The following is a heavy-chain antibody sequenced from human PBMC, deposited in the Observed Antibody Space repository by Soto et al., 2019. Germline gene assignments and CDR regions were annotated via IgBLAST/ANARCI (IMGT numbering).Heavy chain of an antibody. CDR2: ISYDGSNK. V-gene: IGHV3-30*18. CDR3: AKEVVGGATPVLDDYYYYGMDV. D-gene: IGHD2-15*01. J-gene: IGHJ6*02. Sequence: QVQLVESGGGVVQPGRSLRLSCAASGFTFSSYGMHWVRQAPGKGLEWVAVISYDGSNKYYADSVKGRFTISRDNSKNTLYLQMNSRRAEETAEYYSAKEVVGGATPVLDDYYYYGMDVWGQGTTVTVSS. CDR1: GFTFSSYG.